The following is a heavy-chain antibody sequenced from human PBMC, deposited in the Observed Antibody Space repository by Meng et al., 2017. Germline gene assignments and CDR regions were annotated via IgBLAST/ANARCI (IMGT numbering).Heavy chain of an antibody. J-gene: IGHJ4*02. CDR1: GGSFSGYY. CDR3: ARGSMVRGVIPLY. V-gene: IGHV4-34*01. Sequence: SQTLSLACAVYGGSFSGYYWSWIRQPPGKGLEWIGEINHSGSTNYNPSLKSRVTISVDTSMNQFSLKLSSVTAADTAVYYCARGSMVRGVIPLYWGQGTLVTVSS. CDR2: INHSGST. D-gene: IGHD3-10*01.